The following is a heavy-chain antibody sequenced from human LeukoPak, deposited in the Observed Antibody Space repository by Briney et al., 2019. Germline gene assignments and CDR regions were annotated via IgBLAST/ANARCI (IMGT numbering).Heavy chain of an antibody. D-gene: IGHD3-10*01. CDR1: GFTFSSYG. V-gene: IGHV3-21*01. J-gene: IGHJ4*02. Sequence: PGGSLRLSCAASGFTFSSYGMHWVRQAPGKGLEWVSSISTSSSYINYADSVKGRFTISRDNAKKSLYLQMNSLRAEDTAVYYCARVYQGVSLFDGIDYWGQGTLVTVSS. CDR2: ISTSSSYI. CDR3: ARVYQGVSLFDGIDY.